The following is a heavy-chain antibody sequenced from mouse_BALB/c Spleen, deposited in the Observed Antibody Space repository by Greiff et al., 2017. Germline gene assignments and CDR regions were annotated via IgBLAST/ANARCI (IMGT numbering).Heavy chain of an antibody. Sequence: VQLQQSGAELVKPGASVKLSCTASGFNFKDTYMHWVKQRPEQGLEWIGRIDPANGNTKYDPKFQGKATITADTSSNTAYLQLSSLTSEDTAVYYCAGDYGYDGWFAYWGQGTLVTVSA. V-gene: IGHV14-3*02. D-gene: IGHD2-2*01. CDR1: GFNFKDTY. CDR3: AGDYGYDGWFAY. CDR2: IDPANGNT. J-gene: IGHJ3*01.